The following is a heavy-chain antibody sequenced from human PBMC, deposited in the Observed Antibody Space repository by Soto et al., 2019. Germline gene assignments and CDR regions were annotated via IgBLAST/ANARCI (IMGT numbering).Heavy chain of an antibody. CDR3: ARDKITGLFDY. J-gene: IGHJ4*02. CDR2: INHSGST. Sequence: SETLSLTWAVYGGSFSGNDWTWIRQPPGTGLEWIGEINHSGSTNYTPSLKSRVTISVDTSKNQFSLKLTSVTAADTAVYYCARDKITGLFDYWGQGTLVT. D-gene: IGHD2-8*02. CDR1: GGSFSGND. V-gene: IGHV4-34*01.